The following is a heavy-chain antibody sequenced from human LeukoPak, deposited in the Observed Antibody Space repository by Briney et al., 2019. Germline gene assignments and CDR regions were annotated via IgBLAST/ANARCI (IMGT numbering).Heavy chain of an antibody. CDR3: ARDGYFDYLPPYYYYYMDV. D-gene: IGHD3-9*01. V-gene: IGHV1-18*01. CDR2: IYPSKSNT. CDR1: GYTFINYH. Sequence: ASVKVSCKASGYTFINYHISWVRQAPGQGLEWMGWIYPSKSNTIYAQKFQDRVTMTTDISTSTAYMELRNLRSDDTAVYYCARDGYFDYLPPYYYYYMDVWGKGTTVTVSS. J-gene: IGHJ6*03.